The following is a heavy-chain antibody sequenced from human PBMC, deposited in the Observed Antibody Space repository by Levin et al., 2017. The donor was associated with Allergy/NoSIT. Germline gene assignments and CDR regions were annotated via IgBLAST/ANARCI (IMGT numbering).Heavy chain of an antibody. V-gene: IGHV1-58*01. CDR1: GFTFTSSE. J-gene: IGHJ6*02. Sequence: SVKVSCKASGFTFTSSEVHWVRQARGQRLEWIGWIVVGSHSTNYAQKFQERVTITRDMSTGTAYMELSGLRSDDTAVYYCAAAQLTLKEVEDFYHGMDVWGQGTTVTVSS. D-gene: IGHD2/OR15-2a*01. CDR3: AAAQLTLKEVEDFYHGMDV. CDR2: IVVGSHST.